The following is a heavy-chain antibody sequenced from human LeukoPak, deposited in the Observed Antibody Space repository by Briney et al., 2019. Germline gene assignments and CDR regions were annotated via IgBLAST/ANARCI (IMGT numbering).Heavy chain of an antibody. V-gene: IGHV3-64*01. CDR3: AGRRVLDASFDY. J-gene: IGHJ4*02. Sequence: GGSLRLSCAASGFTFSSYAMHWVRQAPGKGLEYVSAISSNGGSTYYANSVKGRFTISRDNSKNTLYLQMGSLRAEDTAVYYCAGRRVLDASFDYWGQGTLVTVSS. CDR2: ISSNGGST. D-gene: IGHD3-16*01. CDR1: GFTFSSYA.